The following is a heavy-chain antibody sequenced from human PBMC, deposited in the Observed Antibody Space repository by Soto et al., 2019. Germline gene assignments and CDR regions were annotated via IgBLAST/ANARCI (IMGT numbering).Heavy chain of an antibody. J-gene: IGHJ6*03. CDR2: VSHNGGT. Sequence: SETLSLTCAVYGGSFDDFYWTWIRQPPGKGLEWIGEVSHNGGTNHNPSLKSRVTISVDTSKKQSSLKLNSVTAADTAVYYCARGVTIDYYMEAWGKGTPVTVSS. CDR1: GGSFDDFY. CDR3: ARGVTIDYYMEA. V-gene: IGHV4-34*01. D-gene: IGHD5-18*01.